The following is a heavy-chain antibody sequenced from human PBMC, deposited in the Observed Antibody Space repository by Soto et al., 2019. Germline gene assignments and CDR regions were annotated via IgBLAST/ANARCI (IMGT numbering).Heavy chain of an antibody. D-gene: IGHD3-22*01. CDR1: GFTFSSYA. CDR3: ARESYFDSSGYPLGAFYI. CDR2: ISYDGSNK. J-gene: IGHJ3*02. V-gene: IGHV3-30-3*01. Sequence: PGGSLRLSCAASGFTFSSYAMHWVRQAPGKGLEWVAVISYDGSNKYYADSVKGRFTISRDNSKNTLYLQMNRLRAEDTAVYYCARESYFDSSGYPLGAFYIWGQGTMVTVSS.